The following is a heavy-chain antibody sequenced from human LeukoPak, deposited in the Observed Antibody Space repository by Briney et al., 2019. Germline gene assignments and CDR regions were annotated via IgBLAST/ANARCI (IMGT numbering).Heavy chain of an antibody. D-gene: IGHD2-15*01. Sequence: PGGALRLSCAASGFTFSSYWMHCVRQAPGKGLVWVSRINSDGSSTSYTDSVKGRFTLSRDNAKNTLYLQMNSLRAEDTAVYYCASKGYCSGGSCYSTYFDYWGQGTLVTVSS. CDR3: ASKGYCSGGSCYSTYFDY. J-gene: IGHJ4*02. V-gene: IGHV3-74*01. CDR1: GFTFSSYW. CDR2: INSDGSST.